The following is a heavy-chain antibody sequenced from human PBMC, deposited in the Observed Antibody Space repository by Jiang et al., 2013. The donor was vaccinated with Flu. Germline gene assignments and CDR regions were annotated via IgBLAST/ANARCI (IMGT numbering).Heavy chain of an antibody. CDR1: GFTFSSYE. V-gene: IGHV3-48*03. CDR3: ALRRLRLGELWFAFDI. Sequence: QLVESGGGLVQPGGSLRLSCAASGFTFSSYEMNWVRQAPGKGLEWVSYISSSGSTIYYADSVKGRFTISRDNAKNSLYLQMNSLRAEDTAVYYCALRRLRLGELWFAFDIWGQGTMVTVSS. CDR2: ISSSGSTI. J-gene: IGHJ3*02. D-gene: IGHD3-16*02.